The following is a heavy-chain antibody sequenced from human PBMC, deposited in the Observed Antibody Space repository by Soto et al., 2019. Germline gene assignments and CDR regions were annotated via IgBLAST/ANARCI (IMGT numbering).Heavy chain of an antibody. V-gene: IGHV1-69*12. J-gene: IGHJ4*02. CDR2: IIPIFGTA. CDR3: AGALVPAADGELWYGEHFDY. CDR1: GGTFSSYA. Sequence: QVQLVQSGAEVKKPGSSVKVSCKASGGTFSSYAISWVRQAPGQGLEWMGGIIPIFGTANYAQKFQGRVTITADESTSTAYMELSSLRSEDTAVYYCAGALVPAADGELWYGEHFDYWGQGTLVTVSS. D-gene: IGHD2-2*01.